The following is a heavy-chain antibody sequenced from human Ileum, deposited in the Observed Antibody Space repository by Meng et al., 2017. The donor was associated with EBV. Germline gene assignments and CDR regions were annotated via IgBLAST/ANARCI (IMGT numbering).Heavy chain of an antibody. V-gene: IGHV2-5*02. CDR1: GFSLSTSGVG. CDR2: IYWDDDK. J-gene: IGHJ4*02. D-gene: IGHD4-17*01. Sequence: QITLKESGPTLVKPPXTLPLTCTFSGFSLSTSGVGVGWIRQPPGKALEWLALIYWDDDKRYSPSLKNRLTITKDTSKNQVVLTLTNIDPADTATYYCAHRHRLRDFDYWGQGTLVTVSS. CDR3: AHRHRLRDFDY.